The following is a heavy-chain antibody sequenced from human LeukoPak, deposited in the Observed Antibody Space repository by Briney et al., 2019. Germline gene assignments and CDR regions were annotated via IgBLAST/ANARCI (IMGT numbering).Heavy chain of an antibody. Sequence: SETLSLTCAVYGGSFSGYYWSWIRQPPGKGLEWIGETNHSGSTNYNPSLKSRVTISVDTSKNQFSLKLSSVTAADTAVYYCARHRIEGYCSGGSCYSGYYYYYYMDVWGKGTTVTVSS. J-gene: IGHJ6*03. CDR1: GGSFSGYY. V-gene: IGHV4-34*01. CDR2: TNHSGST. D-gene: IGHD2-15*01. CDR3: ARHRIEGYCSGGSCYSGYYYYYYMDV.